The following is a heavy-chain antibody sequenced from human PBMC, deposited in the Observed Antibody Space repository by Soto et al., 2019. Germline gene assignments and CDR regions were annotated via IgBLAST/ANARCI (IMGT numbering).Heavy chain of an antibody. CDR1: GFTFSSYG. Sequence: QVQLVESGGGVVQPGRSLRLSCAASGFTFSSYGMHWVRQAPGKGLEWVAVIWYDGSNKYYADSVKGRFTISRDNSKNTLYLQMNSLRAEDTAVYYCARDRDRGIAVAAHDYWGQGTLVTVSS. CDR3: ARDRDRGIAVAAHDY. J-gene: IGHJ4*02. CDR2: IWYDGSNK. V-gene: IGHV3-33*01. D-gene: IGHD6-19*01.